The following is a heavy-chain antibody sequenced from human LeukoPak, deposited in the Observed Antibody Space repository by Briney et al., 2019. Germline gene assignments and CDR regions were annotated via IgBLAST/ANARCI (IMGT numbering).Heavy chain of an antibody. CDR1: GGTFSSYA. CDR2: IIPIFGTA. Sequence: SVKVSCKASGGTFSSYAISWVRQATGQGLEWMGGIIPIFGTANYAQKFQGRVTITTDESTSTAYMELSSLRSEDTAVYYCARGQAGYCSGGSCKHPVYYFDWWGQGTLVTVSS. D-gene: IGHD2-15*01. J-gene: IGHJ4*02. V-gene: IGHV1-69*05. CDR3: ARGQAGYCSGGSCKHPVYYFDW.